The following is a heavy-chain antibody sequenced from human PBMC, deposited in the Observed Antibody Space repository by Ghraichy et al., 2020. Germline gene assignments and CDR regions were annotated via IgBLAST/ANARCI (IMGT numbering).Heavy chain of an antibody. D-gene: IGHD3-10*01. CDR3: ATSMVAPDY. V-gene: IGHV3-7*01. Sequence: GGSLRLSCVASGFTFSSYWMSWVRQAPGKGLEWVANIKQDGSEKYYVDSVEGRFTISRDNAKNSLYLQMNSLRAEDTAVYYCATSMVAPDYWGQGTLVTVSS. CDR2: IKQDGSEK. J-gene: IGHJ4*02. CDR1: GFTFSSYW.